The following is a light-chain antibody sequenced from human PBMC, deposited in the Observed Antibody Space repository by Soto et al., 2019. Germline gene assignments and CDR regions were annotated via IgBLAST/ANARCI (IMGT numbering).Light chain of an antibody. J-gene: IGLJ1*01. CDR1: SSDVGGYNY. Sequence: QSALTQPASVSGSPGQSITISCTGTSSDVGGYNYGSWYQQHPGKAPKPMIYDVSNRPSGVSNRFSGSKSGNTASLTISGLQAEDEADYYCSSYTSSSTLLYVFGTGTKLTVL. V-gene: IGLV2-14*01. CDR2: DVS. CDR3: SSYTSSSTLLYV.